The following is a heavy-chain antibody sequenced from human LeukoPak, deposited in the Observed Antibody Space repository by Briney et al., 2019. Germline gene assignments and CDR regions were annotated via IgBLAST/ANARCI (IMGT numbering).Heavy chain of an antibody. D-gene: IGHD3-9*01. J-gene: IGHJ4*02. Sequence: MFQGRVTMTRDASISTAYMELSSLRSDDTAVYYCARSPHILTGENFDYWGQGTLLTVSS. V-gene: IGHV1-2*02. CDR3: ARSPHILTGENFDY.